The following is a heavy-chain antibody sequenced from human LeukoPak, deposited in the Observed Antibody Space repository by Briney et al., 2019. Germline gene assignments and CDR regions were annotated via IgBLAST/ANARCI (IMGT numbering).Heavy chain of an antibody. V-gene: IGHV5-51*01. J-gene: IGHJ4*02. Sequence: GESLKISCKGSGYSFTSYWIGWVRQMPGKGLEWMGIIYPGDSDTRYSPSFQGQVTISADKSISTAYLQWSSLKASDTAMYYCGRRVEMAKIQNSGICYFDYWGQGTLVTVSS. CDR1: GYSFTSYW. CDR3: GRRVEMAKIQNSGICYFDY. CDR2: IYPGDSDT. D-gene: IGHD5-24*01.